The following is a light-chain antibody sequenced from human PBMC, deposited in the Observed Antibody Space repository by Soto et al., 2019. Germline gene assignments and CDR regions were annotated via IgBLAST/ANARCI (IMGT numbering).Light chain of an antibody. Sequence: DIVVTQSPGTLSLSPGERATLSCRTSQSIANNHVAWYQQRPGQAPRLVIYGASSRAGGIPDRFSGGGFVTQFALHISSLEPEDAAVYYCQQYGRAVWTFGQGAKVEIK. V-gene: IGKV3-20*01. J-gene: IGKJ1*01. CDR2: GAS. CDR3: QQYGRAVWT. CDR1: QSIANNH.